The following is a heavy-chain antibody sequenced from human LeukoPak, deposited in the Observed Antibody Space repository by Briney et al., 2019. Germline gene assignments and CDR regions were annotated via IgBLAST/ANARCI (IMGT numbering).Heavy chain of an antibody. J-gene: IGHJ4*02. D-gene: IGHD4-17*01. Sequence: PSQTLSLTCTVSGGSISSGDYYWSWIRQPPGKGLEWIGYIYDSGSTYYNPSLESRVTISVDMSKNQFSLKLSSVTAADTAVYYCARGWGATATTGPSDYWGQGTLVTVSS. CDR2: IYDSGST. CDR1: GGSISSGDYY. CDR3: ARGWGATATTGPSDY. V-gene: IGHV4-30-4*01.